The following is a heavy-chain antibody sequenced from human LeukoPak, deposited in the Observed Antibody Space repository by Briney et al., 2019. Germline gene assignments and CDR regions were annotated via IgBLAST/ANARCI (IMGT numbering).Heavy chain of an antibody. V-gene: IGHV4-59*01. D-gene: IGHD1-26*01. CDR2: IYYTGST. J-gene: IGHJ4*02. CDR1: GGSIDSYY. CDR3: ARARSGSYTYFDY. Sequence: SETLSLTCTVSGGSIDSYYWSWIRQPPGKGLEWIGYIYYTGSTEYHPSLKSRVTISLDTSKNQFSLKLSSVTAADTAVYYCARARSGSYTYFDYWGQGTLVTVSS.